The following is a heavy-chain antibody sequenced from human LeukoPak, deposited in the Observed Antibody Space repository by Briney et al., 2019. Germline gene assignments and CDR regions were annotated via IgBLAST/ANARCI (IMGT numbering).Heavy chain of an antibody. D-gene: IGHD2-15*01. CDR1: GFTFPDYA. CDR2: IRSKDYTGTA. CDR3: TRAGKRDIFVVPAANDC. Sequence: GGSLRLSCTTSGFTFPDYAVNWVRQAPGKGLEWVGFIRSKDYTGTAACAASVKGRFTVSRDDSSSIAYLQMNSLKTEGTAVYYCTRAGKRDIFVVPAANDCWGQGTLVTVSS. V-gene: IGHV3-49*04. J-gene: IGHJ4*02.